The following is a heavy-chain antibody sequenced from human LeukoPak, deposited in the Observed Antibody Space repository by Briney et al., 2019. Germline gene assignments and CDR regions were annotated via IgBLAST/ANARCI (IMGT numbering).Heavy chain of an antibody. CDR3: TRGSIAYYYMDV. D-gene: IGHD3-22*01. V-gene: IGHV4-59*01. CDR2: ISNSGST. J-gene: IGHJ6*03. CDR1: GLSLSRYY. Sequence: PSQKLSLTWIVSGLSLSRYYWSWIRHPPRKGLEWVGYISNSGSTNYNPYLKSRVTISIDTSKNHFSLKLSSVTAADTAVYYCTRGSIAYYYMDVWGKGTTVTISS.